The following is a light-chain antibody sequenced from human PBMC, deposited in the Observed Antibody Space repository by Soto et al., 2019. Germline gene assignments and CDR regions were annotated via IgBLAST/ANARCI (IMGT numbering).Light chain of an antibody. Sequence: DIQMTQSPSTLSASVGDRVTITCRASQSISSWLAWYQQKPGKAPKLLIYKASSLESGVPSRFSGSGSGTEFTLTISSLXXXDXXTYYCQQYNSYTWTFGXGXXVEI. CDR1: QSISSW. CDR3: QQYNSYTWT. CDR2: KAS. J-gene: IGKJ1*01. V-gene: IGKV1-5*03.